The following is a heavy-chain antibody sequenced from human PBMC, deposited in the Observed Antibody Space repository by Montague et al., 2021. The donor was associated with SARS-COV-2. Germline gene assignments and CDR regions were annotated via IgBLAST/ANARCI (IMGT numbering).Heavy chain of an antibody. CDR3: TSGREGNYNVMDV. V-gene: IGHV6-1*01. Sequence: CAISGDSVSSNRATWNWVRQSPSRGLEWLGRTYYRSKWYNDYAVSVRGRVTINPDTSKNQFSLQLNSVTPEDTAKYYCTSGREGNYNVMDVWGQGTTVTVSS. CDR2: TYYRSKWYN. D-gene: IGHD1-1*01. J-gene: IGHJ6*02. CDR1: GDSVSSNRAT.